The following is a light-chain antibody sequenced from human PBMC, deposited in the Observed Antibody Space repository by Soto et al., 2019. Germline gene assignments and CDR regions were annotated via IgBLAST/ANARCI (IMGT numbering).Light chain of an antibody. Sequence: EIVMTQSPATLSVSPGETVTLSCRASQSVRTNLAWYQHKPGQSPRLLIYGASNRATGFPARFSGSGSGTEFTLTISSLQSEDFAVYYCQQYNDNWPTFGQGTKVDI. CDR3: QQYNDNWPT. J-gene: IGKJ1*01. V-gene: IGKV3-15*01. CDR2: GAS. CDR1: QSVRTN.